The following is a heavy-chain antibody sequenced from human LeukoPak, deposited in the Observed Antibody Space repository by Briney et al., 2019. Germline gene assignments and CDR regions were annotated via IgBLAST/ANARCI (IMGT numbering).Heavy chain of an antibody. CDR3: ASGMTMVGWFDP. V-gene: IGHV3-7*01. J-gene: IGHJ5*02. D-gene: IGHD4/OR15-4a*01. CDR2: IKQDGSKK. Sequence: GGSLRLSCVASGFPFSSYWMTWVRQAPGKGLEWVANIKQDGSKKSYVDSVKGRFTISRDNAKNSLYLQMNSLRAEDTAVYYCASGMTMVGWFDPWGQGTLVTVSS. CDR1: GFPFSSYW.